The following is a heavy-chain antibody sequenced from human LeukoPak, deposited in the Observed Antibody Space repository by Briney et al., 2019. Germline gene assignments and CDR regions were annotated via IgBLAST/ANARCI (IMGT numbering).Heavy chain of an antibody. CDR1: GGTFSSYA. CDR2: IIPIFGTA. J-gene: IGHJ4*02. CDR3: ARGGASDREGYNFLDY. D-gene: IGHD5-24*01. V-gene: IGHV1-69*01. Sequence: SVKVSCKASGGTFSSYAISWVRQAPGQGLEWMGGIIPIFGTANYAQKFQGRVTITADESTSTAYMELSSLRSEDTAVYYCARGGASDREGYNFLDYWGQGTLVTVSS.